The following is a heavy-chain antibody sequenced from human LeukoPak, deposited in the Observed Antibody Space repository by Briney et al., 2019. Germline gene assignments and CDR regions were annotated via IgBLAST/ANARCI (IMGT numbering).Heavy chain of an antibody. CDR1: GYYISDGFY. CDR3: ARDRVEWLAPGY. J-gene: IGHJ4*02. D-gene: IGHD6-19*01. V-gene: IGHV4-38-2*02. Sequence: SETLSLTCTVSGYYISDGFYWDWIRQTPGKGLEWIGRIHTSGSTNYNPSLKSRVTISVDTSKNQFSLKLSSVTAADTAVYYCARDRVEWLAPGYWGQGTLVTVSS. CDR2: IHTSGST.